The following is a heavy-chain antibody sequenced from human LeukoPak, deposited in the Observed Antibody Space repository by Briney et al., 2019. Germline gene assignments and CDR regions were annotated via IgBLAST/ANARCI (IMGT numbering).Heavy chain of an antibody. Sequence: ASVKVSCKASGYTFSDYYMHWVRQAPEQGLEWMGVINPSGGSTRYAQKFQGRVTMTRDMSTSTVDMELSSLRSEDTAVYYCARDGCSSTTNCDENNWFDPWGQGTLVIVSS. CDR2: INPSGGST. J-gene: IGHJ5*02. D-gene: IGHD2/OR15-2a*01. V-gene: IGHV1-46*01. CDR3: ARDGCSSTTNCDENNWFDP. CDR1: GYTFSDYY.